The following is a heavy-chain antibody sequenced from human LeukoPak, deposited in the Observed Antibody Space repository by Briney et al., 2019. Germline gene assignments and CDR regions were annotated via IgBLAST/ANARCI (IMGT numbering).Heavy chain of an antibody. V-gene: IGHV4-61*01. Sequence: ASETLSLTCTVSGGSVSSGSYYWSWIRQSPGKGLEWIGYIYYSGSTNYNPSLKSRVTISVDTSKNQFSLKLSSVTAADTAVYYCARDGPIVVVPAAIPGYYYYGMDVWGKGTTVTVSS. J-gene: IGHJ6*04. D-gene: IGHD2-2*01. CDR2: IYYSGST. CDR1: GGSVSSGSYY. CDR3: ARDGPIVVVPAAIPGYYYYGMDV.